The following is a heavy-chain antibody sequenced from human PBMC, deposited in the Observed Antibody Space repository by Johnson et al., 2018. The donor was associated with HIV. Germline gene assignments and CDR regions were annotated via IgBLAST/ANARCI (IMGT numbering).Heavy chain of an antibody. J-gene: IGHJ3*02. CDR3: AKMVTAGNDAVDI. CDR2: IWYDGSNK. V-gene: IGHV3-33*08. Sequence: QVQLVESGGGVVRPGGSLRLSCAASGFTFDDYGMSLVRQAPGKGLEWVAVIWYDGSNKHYVDSVKGRFTISRDNSKNTLYLQMNSLLPEDTAVYYCAKMVTAGNDAVDIWGQGTMVTVSS. CDR1: GFTFDDYG. D-gene: IGHD2-21*02.